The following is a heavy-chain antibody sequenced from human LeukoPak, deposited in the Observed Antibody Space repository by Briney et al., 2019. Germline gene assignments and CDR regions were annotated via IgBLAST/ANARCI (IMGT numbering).Heavy chain of an antibody. CDR1: GGSISSSNYY. J-gene: IGHJ4*02. V-gene: IGHV4-39*01. CDR3: ARHTLVPDALKDYFDH. CDR2: IYYTGST. D-gene: IGHD2-2*01. Sequence: SETLSLTCTVSGGSISSSNYYWGWIRQPPGKGLEWIGTIYYTGSTYYNPSLKSRITISVDTSRNQFSLKLSSVTAADTAVYYCARHTLVPDALKDYFDHWGQGTLVTVSS.